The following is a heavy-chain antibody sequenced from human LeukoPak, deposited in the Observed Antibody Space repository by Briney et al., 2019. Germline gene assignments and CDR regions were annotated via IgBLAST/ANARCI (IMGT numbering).Heavy chain of an antibody. D-gene: IGHD6-19*01. CDR2: ISSDGSIK. CDR3: AKALSRSSGWYYFDS. CDR1: GFTFSSYA. Sequence: GGSLRLSCVASGFTFSSYAMHWVRQAPGKGLEWVAVISSDGSIKYYADSVKGRFTISRDNSKNTLYLQMNSLRAEDTAVFYCAKALSRSSGWYYFDSWGQGTLVTVSS. V-gene: IGHV3-30*04. J-gene: IGHJ4*02.